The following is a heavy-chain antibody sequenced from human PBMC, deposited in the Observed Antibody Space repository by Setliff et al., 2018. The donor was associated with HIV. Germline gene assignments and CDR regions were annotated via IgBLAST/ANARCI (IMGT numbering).Heavy chain of an antibody. D-gene: IGHD2-21*02. Sequence: PGGSLRLSCAASGFTFSSYSMNWVRQAPGKGLEWVSSISSSSSYIYYADSVKGRFTISRDNAKNSLYLQMNSLRAEDTAVYYCARSNRGGDCDAFDIWGQGTMVTVSS. CDR1: GFTFSSYS. J-gene: IGHJ3*02. CDR3: ARSNRGGDCDAFDI. CDR2: ISSSSSYI. V-gene: IGHV3-21*01.